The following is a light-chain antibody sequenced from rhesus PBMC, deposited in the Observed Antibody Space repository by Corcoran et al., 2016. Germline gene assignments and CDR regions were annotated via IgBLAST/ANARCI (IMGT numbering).Light chain of an antibody. CDR2: YAS. CDR3: QHHNSYPPT. CDR1: QGISNY. J-gene: IGKJ1*01. Sequence: DIQMTQSPSSLSASVGDTVTITCRASQGISNYLAWYQQKPGKAPKPLVYYASNLESGVPSRFSGRGSGTDFTLTISSLQPEDFATYYCQHHNSYPPTFVQGTKVEIK. V-gene: IGKV1S14*01.